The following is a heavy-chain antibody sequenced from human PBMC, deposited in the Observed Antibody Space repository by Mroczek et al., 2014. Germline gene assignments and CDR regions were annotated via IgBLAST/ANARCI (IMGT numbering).Heavy chain of an antibody. Sequence: QVQLQQWGAGLLKSSETLSLTCDVYGGSFSGYYWTWIRQPPGKGLEWIGEINHSGSTYYNPSLKSRVTISVDTSKNQFSLKMSSVTAADTAVYYCARGGQGPRLGYWGQGTLVTVSS. J-gene: IGHJ4*02. CDR2: INHSGST. D-gene: IGHD3-16*01. CDR3: ARGGQGPRLGY. CDR1: GGSFSGYY. V-gene: IGHV4-34*01.